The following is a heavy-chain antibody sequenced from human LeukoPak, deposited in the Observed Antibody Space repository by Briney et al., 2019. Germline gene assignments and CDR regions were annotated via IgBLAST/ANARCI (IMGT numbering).Heavy chain of an antibody. CDR1: GLTLRSFA. J-gene: IGHJ4*02. CDR3: ARGFHYDSSGYFTGGAFDY. CDR2: LLYDGRNT. D-gene: IGHD3-22*01. Sequence: LGRSPRLSCHGSGLTLRSFAMHRDREAPGKGPEWVAVLLYDGRNTYYAGSAKCRFTISRDDSKNTLSLQMNSLRAEDTAVYYCARGFHYDSSGYFTGGAFDYWGQGTLVTVSS. V-gene: IGHV3-30*04.